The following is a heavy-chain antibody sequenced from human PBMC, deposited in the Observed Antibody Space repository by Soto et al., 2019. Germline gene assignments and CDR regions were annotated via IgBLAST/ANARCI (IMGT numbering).Heavy chain of an antibody. CDR3: ARTPTYSSSWNLGYYMDV. Sequence: SGPTLVNPTETLTLTCTVSGFSLSNARMGVSWIRQPPGKVLEWLAHIFSNDEKSYSTSLKSRLTISKDTSKSQVVLTMTNMDPVDTATYYCARTPTYSSSWNLGYYMDVWGKGTTVTAP. J-gene: IGHJ6*03. CDR1: GFSLSNARMG. V-gene: IGHV2-26*01. CDR2: IFSNDEK. D-gene: IGHD6-13*01.